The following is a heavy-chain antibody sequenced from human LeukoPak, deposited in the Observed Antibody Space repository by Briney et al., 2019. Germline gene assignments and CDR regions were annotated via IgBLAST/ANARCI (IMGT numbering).Heavy chain of an antibody. CDR3: ARGPNYVWGSYQYFDY. V-gene: IGHV4-30-4*01. CDR1: GGSISSGDYY. J-gene: IGHJ4*02. D-gene: IGHD3-16*02. CDR2: IYYSGST. Sequence: PSETLSLTCTVLGGSISSGDYYWSWIRQPPGKGLEWIGYIYYSGSTSYNPSLKNRVIILVDMSKNQFSLKLSSVTAADTAVYYCARGPNYVWGSYQYFDYWGQGTLVTVSS.